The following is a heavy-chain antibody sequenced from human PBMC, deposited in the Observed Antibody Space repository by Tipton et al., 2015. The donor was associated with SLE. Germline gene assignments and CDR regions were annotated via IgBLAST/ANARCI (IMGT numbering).Heavy chain of an antibody. D-gene: IGHD4-17*01. J-gene: IGHJ2*01. CDR1: AYTFTTYS. Sequence: QSGPEVKNPGASVKVPCKASAYTFTTYSISWVRQAPGQGLEWMGWISTYNGNTKYAQKLQGRVTMTTDTSTSTAYMELSSLRSDDTAVYYCARAVTTGLYWYFDLWGRSPLVTVSS. CDR3: ARAVTTGLYWYFDL. CDR2: ISTYNGNT. V-gene: IGHV1-18*01.